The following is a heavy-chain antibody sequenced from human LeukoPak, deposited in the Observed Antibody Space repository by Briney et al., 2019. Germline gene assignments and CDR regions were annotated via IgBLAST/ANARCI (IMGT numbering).Heavy chain of an antibody. D-gene: IGHD6-13*01. CDR2: IIPIFGTA. CDR1: GGTFSSYA. Sequence: SVKVSCKASGGTFSSYAISWVRQAPGQGLEWMGGIIPIFGTANYAQKLQGRVTITADESTSTAYMELSSLRSEDTAVYYCARDEIADPSSPGDYWGQGTLVTVSS. CDR3: ARDEIADPSSPGDY. V-gene: IGHV1-69*13. J-gene: IGHJ4*02.